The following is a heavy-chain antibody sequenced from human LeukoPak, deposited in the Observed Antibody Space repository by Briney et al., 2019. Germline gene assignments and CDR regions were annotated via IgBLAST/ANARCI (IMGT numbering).Heavy chain of an antibody. CDR3: ASEGSTSPNWFDP. V-gene: IGHV1-69*13. D-gene: IGHD2-2*01. J-gene: IGHJ5*02. CDR2: IIPIFGTA. Sequence: ASVKVSCKASGGTFSSYAISWVRQAPGQGLEWMGGIIPIFGTANYAQKFQGRVTITADESTSTAYMELSSLRSEDTAVYYCASEGSTSPNWFDPWGQGTLVTVSS. CDR1: GGTFSSYA.